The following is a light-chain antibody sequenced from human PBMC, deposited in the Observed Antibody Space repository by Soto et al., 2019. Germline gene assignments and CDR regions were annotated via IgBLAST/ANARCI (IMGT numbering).Light chain of an antibody. J-gene: IGLJ3*02. Sequence: QSVLTQPPSASGTPGQRVTISCSGSSSNIGSNYVYWYQQLPGTAPKLLIYRNNQRTSGVPDRFSGSKSGTSASLAISGLRSEDEADDYCAAWDDSLSGGGFGGGTKVTVL. CDR3: AAWDDSLSGGG. CDR1: SSNIGSNY. CDR2: RNN. V-gene: IGLV1-47*01.